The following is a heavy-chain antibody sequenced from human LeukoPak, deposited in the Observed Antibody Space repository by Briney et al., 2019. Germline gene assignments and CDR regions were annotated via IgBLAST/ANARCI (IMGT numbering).Heavy chain of an antibody. CDR3: ARNGGSSWYRWFDP. V-gene: IGHV4-39*07. CDR1: GDSINNNNYY. CDR2: IYYNGRT. D-gene: IGHD6-13*01. Sequence: PSETLSLTCTVSGDSINNNNYYWGWIRQPPGKGLEWIGNIYYNGRTYYSPSLKSRVTISVDTPKNQLSLKLSSVTAADTAIYYCARNGGSSWYRWFDPWGQGTLVTVSS. J-gene: IGHJ5*02.